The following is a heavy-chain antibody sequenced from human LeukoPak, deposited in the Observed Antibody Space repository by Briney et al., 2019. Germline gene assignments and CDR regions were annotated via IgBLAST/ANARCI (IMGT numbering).Heavy chain of an antibody. V-gene: IGHV3-49*04. CDR2: IRSKAYGGTT. Sequence: GGSLRLSCTASGFTFGDYAMSWVRQAPGKGLEWVGFIRSKAYGGTTEYAASVKDRFTISRDDSKSIAYLQMNSLKTEDTAVYYCTRDAFSGSYSSVFWFDPWGQGTLVTVSS. CDR1: GFTFGDYA. J-gene: IGHJ5*02. CDR3: TRDAFSGSYSSVFWFDP. D-gene: IGHD1-26*01.